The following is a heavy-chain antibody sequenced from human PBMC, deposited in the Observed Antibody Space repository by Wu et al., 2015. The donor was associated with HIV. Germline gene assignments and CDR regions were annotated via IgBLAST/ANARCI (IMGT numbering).Heavy chain of an antibody. Sequence: QVQLVQSGAEVKKPGASVKVSCKASGYTFTGYYMHWVRQAPGQGLEWMGWINPNSGGTNYAQKFQGRVTMTRDTSISTAYMELSRLRSDDTAVYYCARGRVATTKYYYYYYYMDVWGKGTNGSPSP. D-gene: IGHD5-12*01. V-gene: IGHV1-2*02. CDR3: ARGRVATTKYYYYYYYMDV. CDR1: GYTFTGYY. J-gene: IGHJ6*03. CDR2: INPNSGGT.